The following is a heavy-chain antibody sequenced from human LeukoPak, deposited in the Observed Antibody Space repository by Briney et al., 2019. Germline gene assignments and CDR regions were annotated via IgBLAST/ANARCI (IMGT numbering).Heavy chain of an antibody. CDR3: ARGYYYDSSGYYPRGYFQH. CDR2: IYYSGST. J-gene: IGHJ1*01. D-gene: IGHD3-22*01. Sequence: SETLSLTCTVSGGSLSGGSYYWGWIRQPPGKGLEWTGSIYYSGSTYYRPSLKSRVTISADTSKNQFSLKLNSVTAADTAVYYCARGYYYDSSGYYPRGYFQHWGQGTLVTVSS. CDR1: GGSLSGGSYY. V-gene: IGHV4-39*01.